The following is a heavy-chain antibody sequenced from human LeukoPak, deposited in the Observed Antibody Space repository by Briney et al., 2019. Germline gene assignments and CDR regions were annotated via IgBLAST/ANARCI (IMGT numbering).Heavy chain of an antibody. J-gene: IGHJ5*02. D-gene: IGHD6-6*01. CDR3: ARHTATTYSSSSDWIDP. Sequence: SETLSLTCTVSGDSISGSYWSWIRQPPGKGLEWVGYIYRSGTTSYNPALKSRVTMAVDTSKNQFSLNLDSVTAADTAVYYCARHTATTYSSSSDWIDPWGQGTLVTVSS. CDR2: IYRSGTT. V-gene: IGHV4-4*09. CDR1: GDSISGSY.